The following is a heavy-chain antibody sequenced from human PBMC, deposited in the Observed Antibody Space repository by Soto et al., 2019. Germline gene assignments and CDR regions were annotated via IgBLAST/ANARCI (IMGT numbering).Heavy chain of an antibody. CDR2: ISAYNGNT. V-gene: IGHV1-18*01. CDR3: ARAAHLVVVTAPADY. D-gene: IGHD2-21*02. CDR1: GYTFTSYG. J-gene: IGHJ4*02. Sequence: ASVKVSCKASGYTFTSYGISWVRQAPGQGLEWMGWISAYNGNTNYAQKLQGRVTMTTDTSTSTAYMELRSLRSDDTAVYYCARAAHLVVVTAPADYWGQGTLVTVSS.